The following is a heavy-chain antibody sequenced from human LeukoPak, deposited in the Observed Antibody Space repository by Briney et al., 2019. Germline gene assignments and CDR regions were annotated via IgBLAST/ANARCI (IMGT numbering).Heavy chain of an antibody. CDR3: ARGGGSSWYYY. D-gene: IGHD6-13*01. Sequence: AGSLSLTCAASGFTVSSNYMNWVRQAPGKGLEWVSVIYSGGSTYYADSVKGRFTISRDNSRNTLYLQMNSLRAEDTGVYYCARGGGSSWYYYWGQGTLVTVSS. CDR1: GFTVSSNY. CDR2: IYSGGST. J-gene: IGHJ4*02. V-gene: IGHV3-53*01.